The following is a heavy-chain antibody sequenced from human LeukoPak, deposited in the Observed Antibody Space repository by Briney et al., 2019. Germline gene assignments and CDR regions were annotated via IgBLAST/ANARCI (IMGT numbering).Heavy chain of an antibody. CDR1: GYTFTSYG. J-gene: IGHJ4*02. D-gene: IGHD3-22*01. CDR3: ARDRGTYYYDSSGSLTADY. Sequence: ASVKVSCKASGYTFTSYGISWVRQAPGQGLEWMGWISAYNGNTNYAQKLQGRVTMTTDTYTSTAYMELRSLRSDDTAVYYCARDRGTYYYDSSGSLTADYWGQGTLVTVSS. V-gene: IGHV1-18*01. CDR2: ISAYNGNT.